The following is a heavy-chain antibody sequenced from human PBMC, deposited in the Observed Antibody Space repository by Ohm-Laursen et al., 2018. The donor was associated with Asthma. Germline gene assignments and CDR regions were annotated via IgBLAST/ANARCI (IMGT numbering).Heavy chain of an antibody. V-gene: IGHV4-34*01. CDR3: ARVQGDYEDGYGYYYYGMDV. CDR2: INHSGST. Sequence: SETLSLTCALSGASFSTYYWGWIRQPPGKGLEWIGEINHSGSTNYNPSLKSRVTISVDTSKNQFSLKLSSVTAADTAVYYCARVQGDYEDGYGYYYYGMDVWGQGTTVTVSS. J-gene: IGHJ6*02. D-gene: IGHD4-17*01. CDR1: GASFSTYY.